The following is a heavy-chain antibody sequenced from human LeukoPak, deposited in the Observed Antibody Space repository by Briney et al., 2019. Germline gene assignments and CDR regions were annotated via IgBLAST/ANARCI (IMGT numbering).Heavy chain of an antibody. CDR3: ARGAAAGTDY. CDR2: IYYSGST. V-gene: IGHV4-59*01. Sequence: SETLSLTCTVSGGSISSYYWSWIRQPPGMGLEWIGYIYYSGSTNYNPSLKSRVTISVDTSKNQFSLKLSSVTAADTAVYYCARGAAAGTDYWGQGTLVTVSS. D-gene: IGHD6-13*01. J-gene: IGHJ4*02. CDR1: GGSISSYY.